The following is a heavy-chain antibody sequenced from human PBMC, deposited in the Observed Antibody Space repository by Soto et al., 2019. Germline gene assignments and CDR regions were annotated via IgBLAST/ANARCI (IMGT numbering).Heavy chain of an antibody. V-gene: IGHV3-66*01. D-gene: IGHD3-9*01. CDR1: GFTVSSNY. J-gene: IGHJ3*02. CDR2: IYSGGST. CDR3: ASPYYDILTGYPHDAFDI. Sequence: GGSLRLSCAASGFTVSSNYMSWVRQAPGKGLEWVSVIYSGGSTYYADSVKGRFTISRDNSKNTLYLQMNSLRAEDTAVYYCASPYYDILTGYPHDAFDIWGQGTMVTVSS.